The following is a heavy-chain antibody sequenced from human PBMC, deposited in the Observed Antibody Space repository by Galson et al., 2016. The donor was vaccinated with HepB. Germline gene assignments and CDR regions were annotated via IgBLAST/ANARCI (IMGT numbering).Heavy chain of an antibody. CDR2: ISYHGSNN. V-gene: IGHV3-30*04. CDR3: ARDGYYYGSGSYWAATY. J-gene: IGHJ4*02. Sequence: SLRLSCAASGFSFSSSAMHWVRQAPGTGLEWVAVISYHGSNNYYVDSVKGRFTISRDNSQNTLYLQMNSLRVEDTATYYCARDGYYYGSGSYWAATYWGQGTPVTVSS. D-gene: IGHD3-10*01. CDR1: GFSFSSSA.